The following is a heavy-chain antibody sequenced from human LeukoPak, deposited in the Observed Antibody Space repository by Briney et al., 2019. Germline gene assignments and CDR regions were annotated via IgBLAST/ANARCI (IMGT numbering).Heavy chain of an antibody. J-gene: IGHJ1*01. CDR1: GFTFSSYS. Sequence: GGSLRLSCAASGFTFSSYSMNWVRQAPGKGLEWVSSISSSSSYIYYADSVKGRFTISRDDAKNSLYLQMNSLRSEDTAVYYCARDSAGLYYYGSGSPEYFQHWGQGTLVTVSS. V-gene: IGHV3-21*01. CDR3: ARDSAGLYYYGSGSPEYFQH. CDR2: ISSSSSYI. D-gene: IGHD3-10*01.